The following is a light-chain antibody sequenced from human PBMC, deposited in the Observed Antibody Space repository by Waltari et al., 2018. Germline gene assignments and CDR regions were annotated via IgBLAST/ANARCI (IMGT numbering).Light chain of an antibody. J-gene: IGLJ2*01. CDR1: DSDIGAYKY. CDR3: SSYARSTTVI. V-gene: IGLV2-14*03. CDR2: DVS. Sequence: QSSLTQPASVSGSPGQAITIPRTGTDSDIGAYKYVFWYQPHPGKAPKLLLYDVSHRPSGIPDHFSGSKSGNTASLTISGLQAEDAADYYCSSYARSTTVIFGGGTKLTVL.